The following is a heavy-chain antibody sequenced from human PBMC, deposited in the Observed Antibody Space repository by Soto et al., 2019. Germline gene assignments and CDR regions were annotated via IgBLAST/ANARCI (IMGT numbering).Heavy chain of an antibody. D-gene: IGHD6-13*01. CDR1: GGSVSSGSYY. J-gene: IGHJ4*02. Sequence: PSETLSLTCTVSGGSVSSGSYYWSWIRQPPGKGLEWIGYIYYSGSTNYNPSLKSRVTISVDTSKNQFSLKLSSVTAADTAVYYCARALSSSPTITYWGPGTLVTVSS. CDR2: IYYSGST. V-gene: IGHV4-61*01. CDR3: ARALSSSPTITY.